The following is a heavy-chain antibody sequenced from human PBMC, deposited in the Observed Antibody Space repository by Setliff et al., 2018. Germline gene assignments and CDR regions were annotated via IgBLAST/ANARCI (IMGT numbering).Heavy chain of an antibody. CDR2: IYTGGST. Sequence: SETLSLTCSVSGDSINSGTYYWSWFRQSAGKGLEWIGRIYTGGSTNYNPSLKSRVTISLDTSKSHFSLTLTSVTAADTAVYYCAKDFFDWLELLDSWGQGTLVTVSS. V-gene: IGHV4-61*02. J-gene: IGHJ5*01. CDR3: AKDFFDWLELLDS. CDR1: GDSINSGTYY. D-gene: IGHD3-9*01.